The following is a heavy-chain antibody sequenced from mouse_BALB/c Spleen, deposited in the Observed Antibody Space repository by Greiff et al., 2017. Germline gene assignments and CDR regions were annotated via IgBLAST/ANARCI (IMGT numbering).Heavy chain of an antibody. CDR2: ISYDGSN. CDR3: AIYGSSYSFDY. Sequence: EVHLVESGPGLVKPSQSLSLTCSVTGYSITSGYYWNWIRQFPGNKLEWMGYISYDGSNNYNPSLKNRISIPRDTSKNQFFLKLNSVTTEDTATYYCAIYGSSYSFDYWGQGTTLTVSS. V-gene: IGHV3-6*02. J-gene: IGHJ2*01. CDR1: GYSITSGYY. D-gene: IGHD1-1*01.